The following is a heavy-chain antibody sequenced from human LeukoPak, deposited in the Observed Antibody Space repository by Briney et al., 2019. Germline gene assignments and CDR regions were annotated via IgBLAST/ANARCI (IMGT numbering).Heavy chain of an antibody. D-gene: IGHD2-2*01. CDR1: GFTFSTYS. V-gene: IGHV3-21*01. Sequence: GGSLRLSCAASGFTFSTYSMNWVRQAPGKGLEWVSSIVASSSFIYYEDSVKGRFTISRDNAKNSLYLQMNSLRAEDTAVYYCARAHSIIPAADFDYWGQGTLVTVSS. J-gene: IGHJ4*02. CDR3: ARAHSIIPAADFDY. CDR2: IVASSSFI.